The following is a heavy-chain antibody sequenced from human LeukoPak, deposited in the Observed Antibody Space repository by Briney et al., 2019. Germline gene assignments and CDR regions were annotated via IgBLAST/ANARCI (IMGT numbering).Heavy chain of an antibody. CDR2: IYYSGST. D-gene: IGHD6-19*01. CDR1: GGSISSYY. CDR3: ARNIAVAGVPSYIDAFDI. Sequence: SETLSLTCTVSGGSISSYYWSWIRQPPGKGLEWIGYIYYSGSTSYNPALKSRVTISVDTSKNQFSLKLSSVTAADTAVYYCARNIAVAGVPSYIDAFDIWGQGTMVTVSS. V-gene: IGHV4-59*08. J-gene: IGHJ3*02.